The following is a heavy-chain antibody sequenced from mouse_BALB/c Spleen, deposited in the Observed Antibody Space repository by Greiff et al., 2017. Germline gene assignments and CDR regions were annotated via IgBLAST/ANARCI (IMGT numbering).Heavy chain of an antibody. CDR2: ISYSGST. J-gene: IGHJ3*01. D-gene: IGHD2-1*01. V-gene: IGHV3-8*02. Sequence: EVNLVESGPSLVKPSQTLSLTCSVTGDSITSGYWNWIRKFPGNKLEYMGYISYSGSTYYNPSLKSRISITRDTSKNQYYLQLNSVTTEDTATYYCARSYGNPSGFAYWGQGTLVTVSA. CDR1: GDSITSGY. CDR3: ARSYGNPSGFAY.